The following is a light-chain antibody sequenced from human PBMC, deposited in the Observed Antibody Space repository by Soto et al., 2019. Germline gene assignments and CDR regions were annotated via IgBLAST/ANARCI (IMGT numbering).Light chain of an antibody. J-gene: IGLJ2*01. CDR1: SSDVGGYNY. CDR3: SSFARSDNVV. Sequence: QSALTQPPSASGSPGQSVTISCTGTSSDVGGYNYVSWFQQHPGKAPKLMIYEVSKRPSGVPGRFSGSKSGNTASLTVSGLQAEDEADYYCSSFARSDNVVFGGGTKVTVL. V-gene: IGLV2-8*01. CDR2: EVS.